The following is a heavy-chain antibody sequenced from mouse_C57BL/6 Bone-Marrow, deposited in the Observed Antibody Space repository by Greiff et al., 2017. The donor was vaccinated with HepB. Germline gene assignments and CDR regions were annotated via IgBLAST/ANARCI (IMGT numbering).Heavy chain of an antibody. CDR1: GYSITSGYN. Sequence: DVKLQESGPGLVKPSQSLSLTCSVPGYSITSGYNWNWIRQFPGNKLEWMGYISYDGSNNYNPSLKNRISITRDTSTNQFFLKLNSVTTEDTATYYCARVPYYYGSNCYWYFDVWGTGTTVTVSS. V-gene: IGHV3-6*01. J-gene: IGHJ1*03. CDR2: ISYDGSN. D-gene: IGHD1-1*01. CDR3: ARVPYYYGSNCYWYFDV.